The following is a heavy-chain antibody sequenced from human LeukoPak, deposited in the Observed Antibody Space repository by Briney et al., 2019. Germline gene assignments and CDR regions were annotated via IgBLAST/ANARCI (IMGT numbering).Heavy chain of an antibody. CDR3: ARALGNSTGDH. D-gene: IGHD1-7*01. CDR2: IKNDGREK. Sequence: PGGSLRLSCAASGFTFNIFWMSWVRQAPGKGLEWVANIKNDGREKYSSDSEEGRFTISRDNANNSLILQMNSLRGEDTAVYYCARALGNSTGDHWGQETVLTVSS. CDR1: GFTFNIFW. J-gene: IGHJ4*02. V-gene: IGHV3-7*04.